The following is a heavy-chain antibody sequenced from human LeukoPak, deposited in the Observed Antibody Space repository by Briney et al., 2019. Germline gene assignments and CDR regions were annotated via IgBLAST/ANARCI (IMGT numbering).Heavy chain of an antibody. CDR1: GYTFTGYY. J-gene: IGHJ6*02. CDR2: INPNSGGT. D-gene: IGHD6-13*01. Sequence: ASVKVSCKASGYTFTGYYMHWVRQAPGQGLEWMGWINPNSGGTNYAQKFQGRVTMTRDTSISTAYMELSRLRSDDTAVYYCARDRDYSSSWYSGLYYYYYGMDVWGQGTTVTVSS. V-gene: IGHV1-2*02. CDR3: ARDRDYSSSWYSGLYYYYYGMDV.